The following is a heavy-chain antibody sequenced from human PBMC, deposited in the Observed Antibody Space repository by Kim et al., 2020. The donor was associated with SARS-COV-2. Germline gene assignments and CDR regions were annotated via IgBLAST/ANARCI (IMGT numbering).Heavy chain of an antibody. CDR1: GGSFSGYY. J-gene: IGHJ6*03. CDR2: ISHSGSP. V-gene: IGHV4-34*01. Sequence: SETLSLTCTVYGGSFSGYYWSWIRQPPGKGLEWIGEISHSGSPNSNPSLKSRVTVSVDTSKNQFSLKLTSVTAADTAVYYCARGPLYDSWSGSSYYYYYYMDVWAQGTTVTVSS. D-gene: IGHD3-3*01. CDR3: ARGPLYDSWSGSSYYYYYYMDV.